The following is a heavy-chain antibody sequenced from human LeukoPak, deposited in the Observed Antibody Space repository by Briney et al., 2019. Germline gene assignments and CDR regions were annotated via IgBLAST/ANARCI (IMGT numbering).Heavy chain of an antibody. J-gene: IGHJ4*02. D-gene: IGHD6-19*01. CDR3: GREASREWLETQDY. V-gene: IGHV1-18*01. Sequence: ASVKVSCTPSGYTFTSYGISWVRPAPGQGLEWMGWISAYNGNTNYAQKLQGRVTMTTDTSTSTAYMELRSLRSDDTAVYYCGREASREWLETQDYWGQGTLVTVCS. CDR1: GYTFTSYG. CDR2: ISAYNGNT.